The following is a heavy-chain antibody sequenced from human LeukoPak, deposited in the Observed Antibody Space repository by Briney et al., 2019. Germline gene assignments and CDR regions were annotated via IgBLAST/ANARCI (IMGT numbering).Heavy chain of an antibody. Sequence: SETLSLTCTVSGYSISSGYYWGWIRQPPGKGLEWIGSIYHSGSTNYNPSLKSRVTISVDTSKNQFSLKLSSVTAADTAVYYCARIAAASYYFDYWGQGTLVTVSS. D-gene: IGHD6-13*01. CDR2: IYHSGST. V-gene: IGHV4-38-2*02. CDR3: ARIAAASYYFDY. CDR1: GYSISSGYY. J-gene: IGHJ4*02.